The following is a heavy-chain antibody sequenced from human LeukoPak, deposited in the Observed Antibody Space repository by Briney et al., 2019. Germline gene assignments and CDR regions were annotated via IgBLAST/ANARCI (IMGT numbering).Heavy chain of an antibody. D-gene: IGHD2-2*01. J-gene: IGHJ3*02. CDR3: ARRVKYCSSTSCLGAFDI. CDR2: INPNSGGT. V-gene: IGHV1-2*02. CDR1: GYTFTGYY. Sequence: ASVKVSCKASGYTFTGYYMHWVRQAPGQGLEWMGWINPNSGGTNYAQKFQGRVTMTRDTSISTAYMELSRLRSDDTAVYYCARRVKYCSSTSCLGAFDIWGQGTMVTVSS.